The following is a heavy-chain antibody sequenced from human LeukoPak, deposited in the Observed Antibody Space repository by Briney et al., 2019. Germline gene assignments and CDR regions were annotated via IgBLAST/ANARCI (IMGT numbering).Heavy chain of an antibody. CDR2: ISGSGDTA. V-gene: IGHV3-23*01. CDR3: ANGRGDYGQPFVY. D-gene: IGHD4/OR15-4a*01. Sequence: PAGYLSLSCAASAFTFNTYAMSWLRQAPGKGLKWVSVISGSGDTAYYADSVKGRFAISRDNSKNTLSLQMNGQGAEDTAVYDFANGRGDYGQPFVYWGQGTLVTVSS. CDR1: AFTFNTYA. J-gene: IGHJ4*02.